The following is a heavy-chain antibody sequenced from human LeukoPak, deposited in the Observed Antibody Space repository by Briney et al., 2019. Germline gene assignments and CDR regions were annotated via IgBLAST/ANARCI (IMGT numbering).Heavy chain of an antibody. Sequence: GGSLRLSCEASGFTFSSYWMHWVRQTPGKGLVWVSRISEDGSSTSYADSVKGRFTISRDNAKNSLYLQMNSLRAEDTAVYYCAELGITMIGGVWGKGTTVTISS. J-gene: IGHJ6*04. D-gene: IGHD3-10*02. CDR1: GFTFSSYW. CDR3: AELGITMIGGV. V-gene: IGHV3-74*01. CDR2: ISEDGSST.